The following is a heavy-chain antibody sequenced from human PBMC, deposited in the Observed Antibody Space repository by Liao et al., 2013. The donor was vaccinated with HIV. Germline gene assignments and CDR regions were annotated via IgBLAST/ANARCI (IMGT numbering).Heavy chain of an antibody. D-gene: IGHD2-2*01. J-gene: IGHJ4*02. V-gene: IGHV4-39*07. Sequence: QLQLQESGPGLVKPSETLSLTCTVSGASISSSSYYWGWIRQPPGKGLEWIGSIHYSGSTYYNPSLKSRVTISVDTSKHQFSLKLSSVTAADTAVYYCARDLKYHDYWGQGTLVTVSS. CDR1: GASISSSSYY. CDR3: ARDLKYHDY. CDR2: IHYSGST.